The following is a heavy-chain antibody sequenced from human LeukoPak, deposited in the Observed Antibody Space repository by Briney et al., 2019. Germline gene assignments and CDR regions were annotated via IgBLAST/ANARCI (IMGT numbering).Heavy chain of an antibody. CDR2: IYYTGST. CDR3: ARLDELLAFDY. CDR1: GSSISSYY. V-gene: IGHV4-59*08. J-gene: IGHJ4*02. Sequence: SETLSLTCTVSGSSISSYYWSWIRQPPGKGLEWIGYIYYTGSTNYSPSLKSRVIISVDTSKNQFSLKLSSVTAADTAVYYCARLDELLAFDYWGQGTLVTVSS. D-gene: IGHD2-15*01.